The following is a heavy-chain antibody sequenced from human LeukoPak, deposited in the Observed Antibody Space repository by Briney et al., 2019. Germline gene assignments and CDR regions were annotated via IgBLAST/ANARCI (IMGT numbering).Heavy chain of an antibody. D-gene: IGHD5-18*01. CDR3: ARHVWLQPFDY. CDR2: IYYSGSA. J-gene: IGHJ4*02. CDR1: GGPMNSYY. V-gene: IGHV4-59*08. Sequence: SETLSLTCSVSGGPMNSYYWSWIRQSPGKGLEWIGYIYYSGSANYNPSLKSRVTISVDTSKNQFSLKLSSVTAADTAVYYCARHVWLQPFDYWGQGTLVTVSS.